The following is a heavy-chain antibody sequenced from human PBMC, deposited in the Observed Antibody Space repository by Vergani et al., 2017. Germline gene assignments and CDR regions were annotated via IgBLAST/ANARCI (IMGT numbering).Heavy chain of an antibody. CDR1: GFTFSSYA. V-gene: IGHV3-23*01. CDR2: ISGSGGST. Sequence: EVQLLESGGGLVQPGGSLRLSCAASGFTFSSYAMSWVRQAPGKGLEWVSAISGSGGSTYYADSVKVRFTISRDNSKNTLYLQMNNLRAEDTAVYYCAKMVGKNTAADGTGRGFDPWDQGTVVTVSS. D-gene: IGHD6-13*01. CDR3: AKMVGKNTAADGTGRGFDP. J-gene: IGHJ5*02.